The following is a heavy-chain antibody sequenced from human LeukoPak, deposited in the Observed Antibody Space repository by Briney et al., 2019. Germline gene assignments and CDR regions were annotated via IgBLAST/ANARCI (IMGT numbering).Heavy chain of an antibody. Sequence: PGGPLRLSCAASGFTFSRYEMHWVRQAPGKGLEWVAYISNGGDIIYYAGSVKGRFTISRDNAKNSLYLQMNSLRAEDTALYYCARVMWGEYYYDSSGFYESEYWGQGTLVTVSS. V-gene: IGHV3-48*03. CDR2: ISNGGDII. CDR3: ARVMWGEYYYDSSGFYESEY. D-gene: IGHD3-22*01. J-gene: IGHJ4*02. CDR1: GFTFSRYE.